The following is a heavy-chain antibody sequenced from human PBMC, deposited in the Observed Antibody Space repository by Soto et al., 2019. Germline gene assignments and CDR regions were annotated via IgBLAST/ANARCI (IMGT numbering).Heavy chain of an antibody. Sequence: VASVKVSCKASGYTFTSYGISWVRQAPGQGLEWMGWISAYNGNTNYAQKLQGRVTMTTDTSTSTAYMELRSLRSDDTAVYYCARAKDYGDSYYGMDVWGQGTTVTVSS. D-gene: IGHD4-17*01. CDR2: ISAYNGNT. CDR3: ARAKDYGDSYYGMDV. J-gene: IGHJ6*02. CDR1: GYTFTSYG. V-gene: IGHV1-18*01.